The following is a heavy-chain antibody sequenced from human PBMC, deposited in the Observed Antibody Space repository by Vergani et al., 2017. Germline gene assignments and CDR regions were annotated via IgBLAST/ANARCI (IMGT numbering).Heavy chain of an antibody. Sequence: QVQLVESGGGLVKPGGSLRLSCAASGFTFSDYYMSWIRQAPGKGLEWVSYISSSSSYTNYADSVKGRFTISRDNAKNSLYLQMNSLRAEDTAVYYCAGARYYYDSSGYYYRWYYYYGMDVWGQGTTVTVSS. CDR1: GFTFSDYY. D-gene: IGHD3-22*01. J-gene: IGHJ6*02. V-gene: IGHV3-11*05. CDR3: AGARYYYDSSGYYYRWYYYYGMDV. CDR2: ISSSSSYT.